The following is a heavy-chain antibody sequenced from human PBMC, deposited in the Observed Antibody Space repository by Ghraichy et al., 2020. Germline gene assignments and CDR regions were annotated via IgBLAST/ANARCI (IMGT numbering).Heavy chain of an antibody. CDR2: IYSGGST. Sequence: GGSLRLSCAASGFTVSSNYMSWVRQAPGKGLEWVSVIYSGGSTYYADSVKGRFTISRDNSKNTLYLQMNSLRAEDTAVYYCARGPPGYSSRGPFDYWGQGTLVTVSS. J-gene: IGHJ4*02. D-gene: IGHD6-13*01. V-gene: IGHV3-53*01. CDR1: GFTVSSNY. CDR3: ARGPPGYSSRGPFDY.